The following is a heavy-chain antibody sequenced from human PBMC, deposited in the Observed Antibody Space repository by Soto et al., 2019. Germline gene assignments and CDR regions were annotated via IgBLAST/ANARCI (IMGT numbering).Heavy chain of an antibody. V-gene: IGHV2-5*02. CDR2: IYWDDDK. CDR3: AHRLTATAFDI. Sequence: GLDLEWLALIYWDDDKRYSPSMKGRLTFTRDTSKNQVVLIMTNMDPEDTATYYCAHRLTATAFDIWGQGTMVTVSS. D-gene: IGHD2-21*02. J-gene: IGHJ3*02.